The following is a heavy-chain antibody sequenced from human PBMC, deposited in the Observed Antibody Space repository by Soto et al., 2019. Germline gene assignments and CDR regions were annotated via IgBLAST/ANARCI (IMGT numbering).Heavy chain of an antibody. CDR1: SYTFTSYG. D-gene: IGHD3-22*01. CDR3: ARVMNYYDSSGYPDY. Sequence: ASVKVSCKASSYTFTSYGISWVRQAPGQGLEWMGWISAYNGNTNYAQKLQGRVTMTTDTSTSTAYMELRSLRSDDTAVYYCARVMNYYDSSGYPDYWGQGTLVTVSS. J-gene: IGHJ4*02. CDR2: ISAYNGNT. V-gene: IGHV1-18*01.